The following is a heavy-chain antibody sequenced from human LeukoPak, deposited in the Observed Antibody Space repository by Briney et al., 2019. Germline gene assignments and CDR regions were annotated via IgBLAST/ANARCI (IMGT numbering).Heavy chain of an antibody. CDR2: IYTSGST. Sequence: SETLSLTCTVSGGSISSYYWSWIRQPAGKGLEWIGRIYTSGSTNYNPSLTSRVTMSVDTSKNQFSLKLSSVTAADTAVYYCARGGRIWSGYYTDYWGQGTLVTVSS. CDR3: ARGGRIWSGYYTDY. V-gene: IGHV4-4*07. D-gene: IGHD3-3*01. CDR1: GGSISSYY. J-gene: IGHJ4*02.